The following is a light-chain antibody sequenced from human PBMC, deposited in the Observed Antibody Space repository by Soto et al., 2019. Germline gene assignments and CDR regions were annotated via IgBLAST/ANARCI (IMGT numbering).Light chain of an antibody. V-gene: IGKV1-27*01. CDR2: TAS. J-gene: IGKJ1*01. CDR3: QQSYITPQT. CDR1: QGISNY. Sequence: IKMNQSPSSLSANEGDRVTITCRASQGISNYLAWYQQRPGKVPTLLIYTASTLQSGVPSRFSGSGSGAEFTLTISSLQPEDFATYYCQQSYITPQTFGQ.